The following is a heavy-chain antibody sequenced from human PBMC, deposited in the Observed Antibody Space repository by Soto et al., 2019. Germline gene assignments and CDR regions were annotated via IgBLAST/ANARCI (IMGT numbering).Heavy chain of an antibody. D-gene: IGHD2-21*01. J-gene: IGHJ4*02. CDR1: GFTFSSYA. V-gene: IGHV3-23*01. CDR2: ISGSGGST. CDR3: AKDPYCGGDCFYFDY. Sequence: EVQLLESGGGLVQPGGSLRLSCAASGFTFSSYAMSWVRQAPGKGLEWVSAISGSGGSTYYADSVKGRFTISRDNSKNTPYLQMNSLRGVDTAVYYCAKDPYCGGDCFYFDYWGQGTLVTVSS.